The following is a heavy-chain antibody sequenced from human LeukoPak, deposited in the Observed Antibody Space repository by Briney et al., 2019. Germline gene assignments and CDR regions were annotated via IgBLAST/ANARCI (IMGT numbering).Heavy chain of an antibody. CDR2: IYYSGST. CDR1: GYSISSGYY. V-gene: IGHV4-38-2*01. J-gene: IGHJ6*04. CDR3: ARGPRSSNWNYYYYYGMDV. D-gene: IGHD1-1*01. Sequence: SETLSLTCAVSGYSISSGYYWGWIRQPPGKGLEWIGSIYYSGSTYYNPSLKSRVTISVDTSKNQFSLKLSSVTAADTAVYYCARGPRSSNWNYYYYYGMDVWGKGTTVTVSS.